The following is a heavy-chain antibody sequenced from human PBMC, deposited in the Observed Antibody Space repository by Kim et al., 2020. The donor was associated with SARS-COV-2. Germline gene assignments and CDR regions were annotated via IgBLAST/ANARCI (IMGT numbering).Heavy chain of an antibody. D-gene: IGHD3-10*01. V-gene: IGHV3-7*03. J-gene: IGHJ4*02. CDR2: QDGSEQ. CDR3: ARDSGLD. Sequence: QDGSEQSYVDSVKGRFTIPRDNAKSSLYLQMNSLRVDETAMYYCARDSGLDWGQGTLVTVSS.